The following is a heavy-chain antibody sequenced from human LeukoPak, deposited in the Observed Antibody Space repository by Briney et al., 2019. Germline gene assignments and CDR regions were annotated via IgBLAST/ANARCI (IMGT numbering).Heavy chain of an antibody. V-gene: IGHV3-30*02. CDR1: GVTFSSYG. Sequence: GGSLRLSCAASGVTFSSYGMHWVRQAPGKGLEWVAFIRYDGSNKYYADSVKGRFTISRDNSKNTLYLQMNSLRAEDTAVYYCAKDGIWFGESLHDYWGQGTLVTVSS. CDR2: IRYDGSNK. D-gene: IGHD3-10*01. J-gene: IGHJ4*02. CDR3: AKDGIWFGESLHDY.